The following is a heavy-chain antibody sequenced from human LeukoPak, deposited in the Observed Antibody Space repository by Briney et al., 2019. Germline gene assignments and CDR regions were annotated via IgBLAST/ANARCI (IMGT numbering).Heavy chain of an antibody. V-gene: IGHV3-23*01. J-gene: IGHJ4*02. CDR2: ISGSGVST. D-gene: IGHD2-15*01. CDR1: GFTFSSYA. CDR3: AKGLPSGNSFDY. Sequence: QAGGSLRLSCAASGFTFSSYAMSWVRQAPGKGLEWVSVISGSGVSTYYADSVKGRFTISRDNSKNTLYLQMNSLRAEDTAVYYCAKGLPSGNSFDYWGRGTLVTVSS.